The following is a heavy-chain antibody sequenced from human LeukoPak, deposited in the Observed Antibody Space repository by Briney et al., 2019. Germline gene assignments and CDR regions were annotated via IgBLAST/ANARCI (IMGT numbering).Heavy chain of an antibody. CDR2: IYYSGST. D-gene: IGHD7-27*01. Sequence: SETLSLTCTVSGGSISSYYWSWIRQPPGKGLEWIGYIYYSGSTYYNPSLKSRVTISVDTSKNQFSLKLSSVTAADTAVYYCARDRKTGARSKESFDYWGQGTLVTVSS. V-gene: IGHV4-59*12. CDR3: ARDRKTGARSKESFDY. J-gene: IGHJ4*02. CDR1: GGSISSYY.